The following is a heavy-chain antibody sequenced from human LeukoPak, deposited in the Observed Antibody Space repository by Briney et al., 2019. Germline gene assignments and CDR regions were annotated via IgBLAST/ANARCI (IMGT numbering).Heavy chain of an antibody. CDR2: INPNSGGT. V-gene: IGHV1-2*02. CDR3: ARPISGSYPHDAFDI. CDR1: GYTFTGYY. D-gene: IGHD1-26*01. Sequence: ASVKVSFKASGYTFTGYYMHGVRQAPGQGLEWMGWINPNSGGTNYAQKFQGRVTMTRDTSISTAYMELSRLRSDDTAVYYCARPISGSYPHDAFDIWGQGTMVTVSS. J-gene: IGHJ3*02.